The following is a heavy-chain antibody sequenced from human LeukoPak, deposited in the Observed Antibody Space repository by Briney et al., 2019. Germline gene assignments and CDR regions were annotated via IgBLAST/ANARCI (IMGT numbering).Heavy chain of an antibody. D-gene: IGHD3-9*01. V-gene: IGHV7-4-1*02. Sequence: ASVKVSCKASGYTFTSYAMNWVRQAPGQGLEWMGWINTNTGNPTYAQGFTGRFVFSLDTSVSTAYLQISSLKAEDTAVYYCARGASGVRYFDWLPCWGQGTLVTVSS. CDR1: GYTFTSYA. CDR2: INTNTGNP. CDR3: ARGASGVRYFDWLPC. J-gene: IGHJ4*02.